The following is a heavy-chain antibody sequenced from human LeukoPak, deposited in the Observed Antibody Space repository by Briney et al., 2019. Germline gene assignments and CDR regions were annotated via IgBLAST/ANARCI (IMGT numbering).Heavy chain of an antibody. Sequence: SETLSLTCTVSGGSMTHYFWNWIRQPPGKGLEWIGYTHTSGSPDYSRSLKSRVTISLDTSKNQFSLMLNSVTAADTAVYFCARATQRYCSGTTSFPYWCDTWGQGTLATVSS. V-gene: IGHV4-4*09. CDR3: ARATQRYCSGTTSFPYWCDT. CDR1: GGSMTHYF. J-gene: IGHJ5*02. D-gene: IGHD2-2*01. CDR2: THTSGSP.